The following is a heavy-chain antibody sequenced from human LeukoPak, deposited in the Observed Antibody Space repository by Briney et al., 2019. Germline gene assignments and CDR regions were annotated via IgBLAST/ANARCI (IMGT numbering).Heavy chain of an antibody. CDR3: AKTTVTPPYYMDV. V-gene: IGHV3-21*01. Sequence: SGGSLRLSCAASGFTFSRYNMNWVRQAPGKGLEWVSSITIGSNYIYYADSAKGRFTISRDNAKKSLYLQMNSLRAEDTAVYYCAKTTVTPPYYMDVWGKGTTVTVSS. J-gene: IGHJ6*03. CDR2: ITIGSNYI. D-gene: IGHD4-11*01. CDR1: GFTFSRYN.